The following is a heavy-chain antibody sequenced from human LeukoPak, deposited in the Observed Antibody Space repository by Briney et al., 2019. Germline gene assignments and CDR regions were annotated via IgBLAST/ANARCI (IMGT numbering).Heavy chain of an antibody. D-gene: IGHD2-2*01. CDR3: AKDWAYCSSTSWPYYYYYMDV. Sequence: GGSLRLSCTASGFTISNYGMHWLRQAPGKGLEWVASIRFDGTNKFYAESVEGRFTISRDNSKNTLYLRMNSLRAEDTAVYFCAKDWAYCSSTSWPYYYYYMDVWGKGTTVTVSS. CDR2: IRFDGTNK. J-gene: IGHJ6*03. CDR1: GFTISNYG. V-gene: IGHV3-30*02.